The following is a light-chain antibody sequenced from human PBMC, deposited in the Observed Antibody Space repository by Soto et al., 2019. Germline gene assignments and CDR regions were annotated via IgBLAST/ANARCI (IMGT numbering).Light chain of an antibody. CDR2: DAS. J-gene: IGKJ2*01. CDR1: QSISSW. V-gene: IGKV1-5*01. CDR3: QQYENLRLHT. Sequence: DIQMTQSPSTLSASVGDRVTITCRASQSISSWLAWYQQKQGKAPKLLIYDASSLESGVPSRFSGSGSGTEFTLTISSLQPEDVGTYYCQQYENLRLHTFGPGTKL.